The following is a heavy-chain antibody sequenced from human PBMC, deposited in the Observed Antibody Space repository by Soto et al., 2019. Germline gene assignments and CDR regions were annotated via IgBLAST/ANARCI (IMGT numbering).Heavy chain of an antibody. Sequence: SETLSLTCAVYGGSFSGYYWSWIRQPPGKGLEWIGEINHSGSTNYNPSLKSRVTISVDTSKNQFSLKLSSVAAADTAVYYCAILTGSDFDYWGQGTLVTVSS. V-gene: IGHV4-34*01. CDR1: GGSFSGYY. CDR2: INHSGST. J-gene: IGHJ4*02. CDR3: AILTGSDFDY. D-gene: IGHD3-9*01.